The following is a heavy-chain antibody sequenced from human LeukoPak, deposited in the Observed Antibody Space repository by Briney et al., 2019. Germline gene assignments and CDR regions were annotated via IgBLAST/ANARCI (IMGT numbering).Heavy chain of an antibody. D-gene: IGHD3-9*01. Sequence: PGGSLRLSCAASGFTFSSYAMSWVRQAPGKGLEWVSAISGSGGSTYYADSVKGRFTISRDNSKNTLYLQMNSLRAEDTAVYYCAKDILTGYYPSYYFDYWGQGTLVTVSS. CDR2: ISGSGGST. V-gene: IGHV3-23*01. J-gene: IGHJ4*02. CDR1: GFTFSSYA. CDR3: AKDILTGYYPSYYFDY.